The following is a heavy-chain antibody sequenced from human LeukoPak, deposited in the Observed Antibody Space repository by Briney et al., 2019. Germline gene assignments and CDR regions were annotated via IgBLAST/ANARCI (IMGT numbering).Heavy chain of an antibody. CDR2: IKQDGSEK. J-gene: IGHJ5*02. CDR1: GFTFSGYW. CDR3: ARGYDFWSGYWSNWFDP. V-gene: IGHV3-7*04. D-gene: IGHD3-3*01. Sequence: PGGSLRLSCAASGFTFSGYWMSWVRQAPGKGLEWVANIKQDGSEKYYVDSVKGRFTISRDNAKNSLYLQMNSLRAEDTAVYYCARGYDFWSGYWSNWFDPWGQGTLVTVSS.